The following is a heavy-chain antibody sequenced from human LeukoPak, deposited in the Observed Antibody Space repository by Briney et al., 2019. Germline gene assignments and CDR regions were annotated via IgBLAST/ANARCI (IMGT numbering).Heavy chain of an antibody. CDR1: GGSVSSGSYY. J-gene: IGHJ6*02. D-gene: IGHD3/OR15-3a*01. CDR3: AWTSKPYYYYGMDV. CDR2: IYYSGST. V-gene: IGHV4-61*01. Sequence: SETLSLTCTVSGGSVSSGSYYWSWIRQPPGKGLEWIGYIYYSGSTNYNPSLKSRVTISVDTSKNQFSLKLSSVTAADTAVYYCAWTSKPYYYYGMDVWGQGTTVTVSS.